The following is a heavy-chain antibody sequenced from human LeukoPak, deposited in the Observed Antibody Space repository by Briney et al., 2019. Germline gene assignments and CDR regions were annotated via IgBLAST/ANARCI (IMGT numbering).Heavy chain of an antibody. V-gene: IGHV4-31*03. CDR2: IYYSGST. D-gene: IGHD3-3*01. Sequence: PSETLSLTCTVSGGSISSGGYYWSWIRQHPGKGLEWIGYIYYSGSTYYNPSLKSRVTISVDTSKNQFSLKLSSVTAADTAVYYCARDPYDFWRGKTNRERFDYWGQGTLVTVSS. CDR3: ARDPYDFWRGKTNRERFDY. CDR1: GGSISSGGYY. J-gene: IGHJ4*02.